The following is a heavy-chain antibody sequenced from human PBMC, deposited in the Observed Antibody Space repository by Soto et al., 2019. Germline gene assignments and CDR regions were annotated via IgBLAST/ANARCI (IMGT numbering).Heavy chain of an antibody. Sequence: QVQLQQWGAGLLKPSETLSLTCAVYGGSFSGYYWSWIRQPPGKGLEWIGEINHSGSTNYNPSLKSRVTISVDTSKNQFSLKLSSVTAADTAVYYCAREANYGDYAGDAFDIWGQGTMVTVSS. CDR1: GGSFSGYY. CDR2: INHSGST. V-gene: IGHV4-34*01. D-gene: IGHD4-17*01. J-gene: IGHJ3*02. CDR3: AREANYGDYAGDAFDI.